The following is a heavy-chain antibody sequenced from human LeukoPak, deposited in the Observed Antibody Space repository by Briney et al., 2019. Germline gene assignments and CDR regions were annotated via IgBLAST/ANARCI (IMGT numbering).Heavy chain of an antibody. CDR1: GFYFGTRY. Sequence: GGSLRLSCAASGFYFGTRYMHWVRQAPGKGLMWVSRINPEGTERKYADSVRGRFIISRDNGENTLYLQMNSLGVDDTAVYFCARAVAGTGSSGSWRQGTLVTVSS. CDR3: ARAVAGTGSSGS. V-gene: IGHV3-74*03. J-gene: IGHJ5*02. D-gene: IGHD6-19*01. CDR2: INPEGTER.